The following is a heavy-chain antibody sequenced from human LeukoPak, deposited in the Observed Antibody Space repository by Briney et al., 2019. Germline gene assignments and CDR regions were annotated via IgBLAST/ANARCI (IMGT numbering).Heavy chain of an antibody. CDR3: ARTKREITHSSGYPEYFQH. CDR2: IYYSGST. D-gene: IGHD3-22*01. Sequence: PSETLSLTCTVSGGSLSNSGYYWGWIRQHPGKGLEWIGYIYYSGSTYYNPSLKSRVTISVDTSKNQFSLKLSSVTAADTAVYYCARTKREITHSSGYPEYFQHWGQGTLVTVSS. J-gene: IGHJ1*01. CDR1: GGSLSNSGYY. V-gene: IGHV4-31*03.